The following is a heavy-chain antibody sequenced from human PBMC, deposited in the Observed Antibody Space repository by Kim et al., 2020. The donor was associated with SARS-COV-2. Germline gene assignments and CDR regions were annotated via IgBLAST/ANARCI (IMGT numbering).Heavy chain of an antibody. D-gene: IGHD2-8*01. CDR2: INPNSGGT. Sequence: ASVKVSCKASGYTFTGYYMHWVRQAPGQGLEWMGRINPNSGGTNYAQKFQGRVTMTRDTSISTAYMELSRLRSDDTAVYYCARDIKKWGCTNGVCYTSGDYWGQGTLVTVSS. V-gene: IGHV1-2*06. CDR3: ARDIKKWGCTNGVCYTSGDY. J-gene: IGHJ4*02. CDR1: GYTFTGYY.